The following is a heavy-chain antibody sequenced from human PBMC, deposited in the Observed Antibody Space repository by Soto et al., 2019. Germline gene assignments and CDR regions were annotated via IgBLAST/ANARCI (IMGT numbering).Heavy chain of an antibody. CDR2: TYYRSKWYN. CDR1: GDSVSSNSAA. J-gene: IGHJ3*02. D-gene: IGHD6-13*01. V-gene: IGHV6-1*01. Sequence: SQTLSLTCAISGDSVSSNSAACNWIRQSPSRGLEWLGRTYYRSKWYNDYAVSVKSRITINPDTSKNQFSLQLNSVTPEDTAVYYCASLAAAGTGPMDDAFDIWDQGTMVTVSS. CDR3: ASLAAAGTGPMDDAFDI.